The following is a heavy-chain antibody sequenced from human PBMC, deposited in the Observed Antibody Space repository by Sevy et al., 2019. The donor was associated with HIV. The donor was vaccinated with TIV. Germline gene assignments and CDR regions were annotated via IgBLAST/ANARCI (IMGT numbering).Heavy chain of an antibody. CDR2: IRGKANTYAT. Sequence: GGSLRLPCAASGFTFSDSAMFWVRQASGKGLEWIGRIRGKANTYATALAASVKDRFTISRDDSKNTAYLQMNSLKAEDTAVYYCTCGYGRFDFWGQGTQVTVSS. J-gene: IGHJ4*02. CDR3: TCGYGRFDF. D-gene: IGHD4-17*01. CDR1: GFTFSDSA. V-gene: IGHV3-73*01.